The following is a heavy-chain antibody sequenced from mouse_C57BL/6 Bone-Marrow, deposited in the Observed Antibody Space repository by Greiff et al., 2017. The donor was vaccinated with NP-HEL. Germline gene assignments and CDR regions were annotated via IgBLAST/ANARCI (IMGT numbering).Heavy chain of an antibody. Sequence: VQLQQPGAELVRPGASVKLSCTASGFNIKDDYMHWVKQRPEQGLEWIGWIDPENGDTEYASKFQGKATITADTSSNTAYLQLSSLTSEDTAVYYCTSRQLRLRGLRGQGTSVTVSS. CDR3: TSRQLRLRGL. V-gene: IGHV14-4*01. CDR2: IDPENGDT. CDR1: GFNIKDDY. D-gene: IGHD3-2*02. J-gene: IGHJ4*01.